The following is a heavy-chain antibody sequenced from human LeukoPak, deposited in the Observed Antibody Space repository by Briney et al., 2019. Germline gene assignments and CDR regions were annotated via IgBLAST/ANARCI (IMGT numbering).Heavy chain of an antibody. CDR1: GGSISSGSYY. V-gene: IGHV4-61*02. CDR3: ARSRWNWFDP. D-gene: IGHD5-24*01. J-gene: IGHJ5*02. Sequence: PSETLSLTCTVSGGSISSGSYYWSWIRQPAGKGLEWIGRIYTSGSTNYNPSLKSRVTISVDTSKNQFSLKLSSVTAADTAVYHCARSRWNWFDPWGQGTLVTVSS. CDR2: IYTSGST.